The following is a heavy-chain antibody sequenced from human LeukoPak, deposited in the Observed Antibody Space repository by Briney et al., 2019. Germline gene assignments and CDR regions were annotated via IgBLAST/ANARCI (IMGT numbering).Heavy chain of an antibody. CDR2: IYYSGST. D-gene: IGHD3-9*01. CDR3: ARHNHETYYDILYNGMDV. J-gene: IGHJ6*02. CDR1: GYSISSSNW. V-gene: IGHV4-28*01. Sequence: SETLSLTCAVSGYSISSSNWWGWIRQPPGKGLEWIGYIYYSGSTNYSPSLKSRVTISVDTSKNQFSLKLSSVTAADTAVYYCARHNHETYYDILYNGMDVWGQGTTVTVSS.